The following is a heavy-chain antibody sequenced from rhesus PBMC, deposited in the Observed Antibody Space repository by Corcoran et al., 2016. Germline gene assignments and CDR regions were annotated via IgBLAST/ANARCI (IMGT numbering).Heavy chain of an antibody. J-gene: IGHJ4*01. V-gene: IGHV4-80*01. CDR1: GGSFNTYW. CDR3: ARSVAGLDF. D-gene: IGHD4-29*01. Sequence: QVQLQESGPGLVRPSETLSLTCAVSGGSFNTYWWSWIRQPPGKGLEWIGEINGNSESTNYDPSLKRRVTISKDASANQFSLKRISVTAADTAVYSCARSVAGLDFWGQGLLVTVSS. CDR2: INGNSEST.